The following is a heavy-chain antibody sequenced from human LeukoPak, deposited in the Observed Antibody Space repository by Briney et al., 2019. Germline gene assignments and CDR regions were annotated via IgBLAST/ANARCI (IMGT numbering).Heavy chain of an antibody. CDR2: ISGSGGST. CDR1: GFTFSSYA. CDR3: AKQTSSGYPGRRAFDI. J-gene: IGHJ3*02. V-gene: IGHV3-23*01. D-gene: IGHD3-22*01. Sequence: GGSLRLSCAASGFTFSSYAMSWVRQAPGKGLEWVSAISGSGGSTYYAASVKGRVTISRDNSKNTLYLQMNSLRAEDTAVYYCAKQTSSGYPGRRAFDIWGQGTMATLSS.